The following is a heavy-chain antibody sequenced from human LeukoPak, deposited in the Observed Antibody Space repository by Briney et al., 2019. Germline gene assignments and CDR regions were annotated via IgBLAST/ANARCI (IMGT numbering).Heavy chain of an antibody. D-gene: IGHD2-8*01. CDR3: AKDLVLMVYAISDY. CDR2: ISGSGGST. Sequence: PGGSLRLSCAASGFTFSSYAMSWVRQAPGKGLEWVSAISGSGGSTYYADSVKGRFTISRDNSKNTLYLQMNSLRAEDTAVYYCAKDLVLMVYAISDYWGQGTLVTVSS. J-gene: IGHJ4*02. V-gene: IGHV3-23*01. CDR1: GFTFSSYA.